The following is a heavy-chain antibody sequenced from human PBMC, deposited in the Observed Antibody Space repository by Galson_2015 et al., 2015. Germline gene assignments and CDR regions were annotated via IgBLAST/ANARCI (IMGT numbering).Heavy chain of an antibody. Sequence: CAISGDSVSSNSAAWNWIRQSPSRGLEWLGRTYYRSKWYNDYAVSVKSRITINPDTSKNQFSLQLNSVTPEDTAVYYCARDMYNWNYGWFDPWGQGTLVTVSS. CDR3: ARDMYNWNYGWFDP. V-gene: IGHV6-1*01. CDR1: GDSVSSNSAA. D-gene: IGHD1-7*01. CDR2: TYYRSKWYN. J-gene: IGHJ5*02.